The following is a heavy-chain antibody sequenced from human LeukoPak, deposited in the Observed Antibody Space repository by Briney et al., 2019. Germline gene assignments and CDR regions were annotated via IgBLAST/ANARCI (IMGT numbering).Heavy chain of an antibody. D-gene: IGHD3-3*01. CDR3: AREGLYYDFWSGYYTNYYYYMDV. J-gene: IGHJ6*03. Sequence: PGGSLRLSCSASGFTFSSYAMHWVRQAPGKGLEWVAVISYDGSNKYYADSVKGRFTISRDNSKNTLYLQMNGLRAEDTAVYYCAREGLYYDFWSGYYTNYYYYMDVWGKGTTVTVSS. CDR2: ISYDGSNK. CDR1: GFTFSSYA. V-gene: IGHV3-30-3*01.